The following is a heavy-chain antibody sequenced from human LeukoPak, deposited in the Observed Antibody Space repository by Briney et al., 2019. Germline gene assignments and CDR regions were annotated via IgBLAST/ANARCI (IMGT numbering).Heavy chain of an antibody. D-gene: IGHD3-9*01. CDR2: IDYDSSHI. CDR3: ARDPLRYLRVGHYDY. V-gene: IGHV3-21*01. Sequence: GGSLRLSCAASGFTFSNSAMSWVRQAPGKGLEWVSSIDYDSSHIYYAASVRGRFTISRDNARNSVYLQMNSLRVEDTAVYYCARDPLRYLRVGHYDYWGQGTLVAVSS. J-gene: IGHJ4*02. CDR1: GFTFSNSA.